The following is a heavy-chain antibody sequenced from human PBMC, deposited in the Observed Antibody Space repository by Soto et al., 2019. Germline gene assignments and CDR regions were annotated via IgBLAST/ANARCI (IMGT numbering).Heavy chain of an antibody. V-gene: IGHV3-30*18. J-gene: IGHJ6*02. D-gene: IGHD6-6*01. Sequence: GGSLRLSCAASGFTFSSYGMHWVRQAPGKGLEWVAVISYDGSNKYYADSVKGRFTISRDNSKNTLYLQMNSLRAEDTAVYYCAKESSSSSFYYYYGMDVWGQGTTVTVSS. CDR2: ISYDGSNK. CDR3: AKESSSSSFYYYYGMDV. CDR1: GFTFSSYG.